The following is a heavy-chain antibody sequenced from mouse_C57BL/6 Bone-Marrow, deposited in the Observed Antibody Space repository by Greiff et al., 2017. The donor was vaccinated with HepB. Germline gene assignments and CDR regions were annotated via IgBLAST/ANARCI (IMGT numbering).Heavy chain of an antibody. V-gene: IGHV1-64*01. CDR2: IHPNSGST. CDR3: ARGRPSGGKDYFDY. D-gene: IGHD3-1*01. J-gene: IGHJ2*01. Sequence: QVQLQQPGAELVKPGASVKLSCKASGYTFTSYWMHWVKQRPGQGLEWIGMIHPNSGSTNYNEKFKSKATLTVDKSSSTAYMQLSSLTSEDSAVYYCARGRPSGGKDYFDYWGQGTTLTVSS. CDR1: GYTFTSYW.